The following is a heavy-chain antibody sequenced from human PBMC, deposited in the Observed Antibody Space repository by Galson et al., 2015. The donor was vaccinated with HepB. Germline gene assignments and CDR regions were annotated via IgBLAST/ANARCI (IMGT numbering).Heavy chain of an antibody. CDR1: GFTFSSYA. CDR3: AKVARGDGYNPVDY. D-gene: IGHD5-24*01. CDR2: ISGSGGST. V-gene: IGHV3-23*01. Sequence: SLRLSCAASGFTFSSYAMSWVRQAPGKGLEWVSAISGSGGSTYYADSVKGRFTISRDNSKNTLYLQMDSLRAEDTAVYYCAKVARGDGYNPVDYWGQGTLVTVSS. J-gene: IGHJ4*02.